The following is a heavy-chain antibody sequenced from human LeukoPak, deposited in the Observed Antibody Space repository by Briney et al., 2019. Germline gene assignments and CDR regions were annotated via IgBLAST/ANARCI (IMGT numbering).Heavy chain of an antibody. CDR1: GYSFTSYW. CDR3: ARLARGIVVGTYYFDY. V-gene: IGHV5-51*01. CDR2: IYPGDSDT. D-gene: IGHD2-21*02. J-gene: IGHJ4*02. Sequence: GESLKISCKGSGYSFTSYWIGWVRQMPGKGLEWMGIIYPGDSDTRYSPTFQGQVTISADKSISTAYLQWSSLKASDTAMYYCARLARGIVVGTYYFDYWGQGTLVTVSS.